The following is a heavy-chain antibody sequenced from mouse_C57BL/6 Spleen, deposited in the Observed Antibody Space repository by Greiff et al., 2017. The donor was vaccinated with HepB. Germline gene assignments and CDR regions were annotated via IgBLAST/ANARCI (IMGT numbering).Heavy chain of an antibody. J-gene: IGHJ4*01. Sequence: EVKLQESGGGLVKPGGSLKLSCAASGFTFSSYAMSWVRQTPEKRLEWVATISDGGSYTYYPDNVKGRFTISRDNAKNNLYLQMSHLKSEDTAMYYCARDATDYYYAMDYWGQGTSVTVSS. CDR2: ISDGGSYT. CDR1: GFTFSSYA. D-gene: IGHD1-1*01. CDR3: ARDATDYYYAMDY. V-gene: IGHV5-4*01.